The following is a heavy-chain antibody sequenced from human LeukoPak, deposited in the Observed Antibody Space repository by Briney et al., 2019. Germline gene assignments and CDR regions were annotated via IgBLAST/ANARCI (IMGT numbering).Heavy chain of an antibody. Sequence: SETLSLTCTVSGGSISSYYWSWIRQPPGKGLEWIGYIYYSGGTNYNPSLKSRVTISVDTSKNQFSLKLSSVTAADTAVYYCARCSGFRVVRGVIIANWFDPWGQGTLVTVSS. D-gene: IGHD3-10*01. CDR2: IYYSGGT. CDR1: GGSISSYY. V-gene: IGHV4-59*08. J-gene: IGHJ5*02. CDR3: ARCSGFRVVRGVIIANWFDP.